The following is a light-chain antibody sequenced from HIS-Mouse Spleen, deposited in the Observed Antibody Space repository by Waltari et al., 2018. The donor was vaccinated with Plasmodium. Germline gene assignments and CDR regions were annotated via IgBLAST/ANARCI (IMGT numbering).Light chain of an antibody. CDR3: YSAADNNWV. CDR2: KDS. CDR1: VLAKQS. V-gene: IGLV3-27*01. J-gene: IGLJ3*02. Sequence: SYELTQPSSVSVSPGQPARIPCSGDVLAKQSARWFQQKPGQAPVLVIYKDSERPSGIPERFSGSSSGTTVTLTISGAQVEDEADYYCYSAADNNWVFGGGTKLTVL.